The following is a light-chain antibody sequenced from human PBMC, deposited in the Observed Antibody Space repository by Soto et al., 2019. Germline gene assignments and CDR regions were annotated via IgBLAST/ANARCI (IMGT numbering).Light chain of an antibody. CDR2: SAS. Sequence: EIVMTQSPATLSLSPGQRATLSCRASQSVSSKLAWYQQRPGQAPRLLIYSASTRATGIPARFSGSGSGTDFTLTISSLEPEDFALYYCQQYGSSPFTFGGGTKVDIK. V-gene: IGKV3-15*01. J-gene: IGKJ4*01. CDR1: QSVSSK. CDR3: QQYGSSPFT.